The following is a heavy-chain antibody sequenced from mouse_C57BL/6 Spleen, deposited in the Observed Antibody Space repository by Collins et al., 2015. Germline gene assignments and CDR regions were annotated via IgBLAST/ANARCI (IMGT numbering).Heavy chain of an antibody. CDR3: ARGAY. J-gene: IGHJ3*01. CDR1: FSNYW. Sequence: FSNYWMNWVKERPGKGLEWIGQIYPGDGDTNYNGKFKGKASLTSDKSSSTAYMQLSSLTSEDSAVYFCARGAYWGQGTLVTVST. CDR2: IYPGDGDT. V-gene: IGHV1-80*01.